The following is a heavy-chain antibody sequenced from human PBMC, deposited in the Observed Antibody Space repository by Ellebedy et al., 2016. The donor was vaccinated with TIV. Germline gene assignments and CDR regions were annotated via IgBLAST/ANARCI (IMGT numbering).Heavy chain of an antibody. D-gene: IGHD6-19*01. Sequence: GESLKISCVASGFSFSDYYMSWIRQVPGTGLEWLSYISSSGSDTNYADSVKGRFTISRDNAKNSLYLEMTSLKVEDTAVYYCARGQAVAGSHFDYWGQGTLVTVSS. CDR3: ARGQAVAGSHFDY. J-gene: IGHJ4*02. V-gene: IGHV3-11*06. CDR1: GFSFSDYY. CDR2: ISSSGSDT.